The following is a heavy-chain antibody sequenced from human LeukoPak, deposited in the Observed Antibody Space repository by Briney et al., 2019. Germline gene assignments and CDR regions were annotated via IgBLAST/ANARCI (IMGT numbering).Heavy chain of an antibody. CDR1: GGTFSSYT. D-gene: IGHD1-26*01. J-gene: IGHJ4*02. CDR3: ARDPVREEWDLLGY. Sequence: SVTVSCKASGGTFSSYTISWVRQAPGQGLEWMGRIIPILGIANYAQKFQGRVTITTDKSTSTAYMELSSLRSEDTAVYYCARDPVREEWDLLGYWSQGTLLTVSS. CDR2: IIPILGIA. V-gene: IGHV1-69*04.